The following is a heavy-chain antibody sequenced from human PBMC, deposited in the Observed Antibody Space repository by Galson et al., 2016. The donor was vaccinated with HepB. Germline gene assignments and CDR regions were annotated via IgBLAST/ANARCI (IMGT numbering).Heavy chain of an antibody. CDR1: GGSVRSGGNY. CDR2: IYYSGST. V-gene: IGHV4-31*03. J-gene: IGHJ4*02. D-gene: IGHD2-2*01. Sequence: TLSLTCTVSGGSVRSGGNYWIWIRQHPRKGLEWIGYIYYSGSTYYNPSLNSRVTISLDTSKNQFSLKLSSVTVADTAVYYRAGWRGVVPAAFFDYWGQGTLVTVSS. CDR3: AGWRGVVPAAFFDY.